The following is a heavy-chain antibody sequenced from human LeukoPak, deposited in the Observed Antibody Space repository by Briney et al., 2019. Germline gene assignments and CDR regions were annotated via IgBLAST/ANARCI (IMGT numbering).Heavy chain of an antibody. Sequence: GGSLRLSCAASGFTFDDYAMHWVRQAPGKGLEWVSGISWNSGSIGYADSVKGRFTISRDNAKNSLYLQMNSLRAEDTALYYCAKGGHGSSWDVAYWGQGTLVTVSS. CDR1: GFTFDDYA. J-gene: IGHJ4*02. V-gene: IGHV3-9*01. CDR3: AKGGHGSSWDVAY. D-gene: IGHD6-13*01. CDR2: ISWNSGSI.